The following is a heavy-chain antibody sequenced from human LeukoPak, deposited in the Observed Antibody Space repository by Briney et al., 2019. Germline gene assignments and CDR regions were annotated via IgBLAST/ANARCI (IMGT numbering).Heavy chain of an antibody. Sequence: PGRSLRLSCAGSGFSFSRYWMAWVRQAPGKGLEWVASINQDVSRIHYVDSVKGRFTTSRDNAKTSLFLQMNSLRVEDTAVYYCARLKDDVTKFDYWGQGTLVTVSS. CDR3: ARLKDDVTKFDY. V-gene: IGHV3-7*01. CDR2: INQDVSRI. D-gene: IGHD2-8*01. J-gene: IGHJ4*02. CDR1: GFSFSRYW.